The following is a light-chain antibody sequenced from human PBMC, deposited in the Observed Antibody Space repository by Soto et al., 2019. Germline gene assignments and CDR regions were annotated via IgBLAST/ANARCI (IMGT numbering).Light chain of an antibody. V-gene: IGKV3-20*01. J-gene: IGKJ4*01. CDR1: QTVRNNY. CDR2: DAS. CDR3: RRFSSYPLT. Sequence: EFVLTQSPGTLSLSPGERATLSCRASQTVRNNYLAWYQQKPGQAPRLLIYDASSRATGIPDRFSGGGSGTDFTLTISRLEPEDFAVYYCRRFSSYPLTFGGGTKVDIK.